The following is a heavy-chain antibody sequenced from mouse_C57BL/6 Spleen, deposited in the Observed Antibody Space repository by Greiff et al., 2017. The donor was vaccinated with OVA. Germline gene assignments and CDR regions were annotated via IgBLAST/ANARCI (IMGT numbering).Heavy chain of an antibody. CDR1: GYTFTSYW. D-gene: IGHD1-1*01. Sequence: QVQLKQPGAELVKPGASVKLSCKASGYTFTSYWMHWVKQRPGQGLEWIGMIHPNSGSTNYNEKFKSKATLTVDKSSSTAYMQLSSLTSEDSAVYYCASYGSSYDWFAYWGQGTLVTVSA. J-gene: IGHJ3*01. CDR2: IHPNSGST. V-gene: IGHV1-64*01. CDR3: ASYGSSYDWFAY.